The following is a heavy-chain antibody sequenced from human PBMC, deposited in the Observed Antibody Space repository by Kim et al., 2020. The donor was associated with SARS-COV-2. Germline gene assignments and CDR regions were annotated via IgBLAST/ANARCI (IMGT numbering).Heavy chain of an antibody. CDR2: IKSKSDGGTA. CDR3: TTVSMR. V-gene: IGHV3-15*07. J-gene: IGHJ4*01. CDR1: GIPFSNAW. D-gene: IGHD2-2*01. Sequence: GGSLRLSCEVSGIPFSNAWFNWVRQVPGKGLEWVGRIKSKSDGGTADLAAPVKGRFAISRDDSKNTLNLLMNSLRTDDSAVYYCTTVSMRWGQGTLVTGS.